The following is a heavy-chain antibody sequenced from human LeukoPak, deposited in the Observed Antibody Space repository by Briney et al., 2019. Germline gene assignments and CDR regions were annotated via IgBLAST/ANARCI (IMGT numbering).Heavy chain of an antibody. CDR3: AREYSSSWSGGPRFDY. V-gene: IGHV3-30*04. CDR1: GFTFSSYA. Sequence: GGSLRLSCAASGFTFSSYAMHWVRQAPGKGLEWVAVISYDGSNKYYADSVKGRFTISRDNSKNTLYLQMNSLRVEDTAVYYCAREYSSSWSGGPRFDYWGQGTLVTVSS. CDR2: ISYDGSNK. D-gene: IGHD6-13*01. J-gene: IGHJ4*02.